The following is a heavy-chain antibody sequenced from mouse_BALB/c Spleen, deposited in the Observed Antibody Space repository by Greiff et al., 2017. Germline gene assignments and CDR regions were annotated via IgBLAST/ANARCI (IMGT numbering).Heavy chain of an antibody. V-gene: IGHV5-17*02. CDR2: ISSGSSTI. D-gene: IGHD2-4*01. J-gene: IGHJ3*01. CDR3: ARYESSTMITTFAY. CDR1: GFTFSSFG. Sequence: EVQGVESGGGLVQPGGSRKLSCAASGFTFSSFGMHWVRQAPEKGLEWVAYISSGSSTIYYADTVKGRFTISRDNPKNTLFLQMTSLRSEDTAMYYCARYESSTMITTFAYWGQGTLVTVSA.